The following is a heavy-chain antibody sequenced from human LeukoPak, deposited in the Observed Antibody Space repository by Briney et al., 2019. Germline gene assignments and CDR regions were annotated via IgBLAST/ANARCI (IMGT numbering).Heavy chain of an antibody. J-gene: IGHJ4*02. D-gene: IGHD6-19*01. CDR2: ISSSSSYI. Sequence: GGSLRLSCVASGFTFSSYSMNWVRQAPGKGLEWVSSISSSSSYIYYADSVKGRFTISRDNAKNSLYLQMNSLRAEDTAVYYCARSSSGWMFDYWGQGTLVTVSS. CDR3: ARSSSGWMFDY. CDR1: GFTFSSYS. V-gene: IGHV3-21*01.